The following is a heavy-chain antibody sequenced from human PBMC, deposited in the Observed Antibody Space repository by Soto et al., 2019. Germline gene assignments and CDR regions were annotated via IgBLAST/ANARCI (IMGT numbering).Heavy chain of an antibody. CDR3: ARPLVGATFSAPGY. D-gene: IGHD1-26*01. Sequence: PGGSLRLSCAASGFTFSSYGMHWVRQAPGKGLEWVAVISYDGSNKYYADSVKGRFTISRDNSKNTLYLQMNSLRAEDTAVYYCARPLVGATFSAPGYWGQGTLVTVSS. CDR2: ISYDGSNK. CDR1: GFTFSSYG. V-gene: IGHV3-30*03. J-gene: IGHJ4*02.